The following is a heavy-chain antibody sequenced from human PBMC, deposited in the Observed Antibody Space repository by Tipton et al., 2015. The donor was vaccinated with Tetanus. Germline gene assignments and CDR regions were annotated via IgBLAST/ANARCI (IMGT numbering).Heavy chain of an antibody. CDR1: GYSFNIYW. J-gene: IGHJ2*01. V-gene: IGHV5-51*01. D-gene: IGHD7-27*01. CDR3: ARRLGPYTGDQIWHFDL. CDR2: IYPGDSDT. Sequence: QSGAEVKKPGESLKISCKGSGYSFNIYWIAWVRQMPGKGLEWMGIIYPGDSDTRYSPSFQGQVTISADKSITTAYLRGNSLKASDPAMYYCARRLGPYTGDQIWHFDLWGRGPLVTVSS.